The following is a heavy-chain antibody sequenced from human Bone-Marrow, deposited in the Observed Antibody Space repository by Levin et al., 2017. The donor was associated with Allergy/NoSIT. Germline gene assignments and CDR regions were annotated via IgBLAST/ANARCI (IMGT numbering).Heavy chain of an antibody. J-gene: IGHJ6*02. CDR3: ATVWVPATGPLRMDV. V-gene: IGHV1-24*01. D-gene: IGHD3-9*01. Sequence: GESLKISCKVSGYTLTDLSIHWVRQAPGKGLEWMGGFDPENSGTVYAQKFQGRVTLTEDTSTDTAYMDLSGLTSHDTAVYYCATVWVPATGPLRMDVWGQGTSVTVSS. CDR1: GYTLTDLS. CDR2: FDPENSGT.